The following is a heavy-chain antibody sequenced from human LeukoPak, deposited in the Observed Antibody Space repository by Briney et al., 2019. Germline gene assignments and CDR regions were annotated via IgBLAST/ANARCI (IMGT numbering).Heavy chain of an antibody. CDR2: IYYTGTT. CDR3: ARQEIGLRSFDP. Sequence: SSETLSLTCAVYGGSFSGYYWSWIRQPPGKGLEWIGSIYYTGTTHYNPSLKSRVTISVDTSKNQFSLNLSSVTAADTAVYYCARQEIGLRSFDPWGQGTLVTVAS. J-gene: IGHJ5*02. D-gene: IGHD3/OR15-3a*01. V-gene: IGHV4-34*01. CDR1: GGSFSGYY.